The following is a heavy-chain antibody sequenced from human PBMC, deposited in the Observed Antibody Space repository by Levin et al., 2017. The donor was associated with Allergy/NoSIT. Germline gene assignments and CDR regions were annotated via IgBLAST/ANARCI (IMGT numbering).Heavy chain of an antibody. CDR3: ASTIGIEVTESYTYYGMDV. D-gene: IGHD3-22*01. J-gene: IGHJ6*02. CDR2: FYHSGNT. CDR1: GGSIGTYY. Sequence: SQTLSLTCTVSGGSIGTYYWNWLRQTPGKGLEWIGYFYHSGNTNYNPSLKSRVTISVDRSQNQISLDLKSVTAADTAVYYCASTIGIEVTESYTYYGMDVWGPGTTVTVSS. V-gene: IGHV4-59*08.